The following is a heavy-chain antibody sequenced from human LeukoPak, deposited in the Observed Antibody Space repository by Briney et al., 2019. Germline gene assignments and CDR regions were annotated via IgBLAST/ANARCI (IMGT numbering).Heavy chain of an antibody. CDR1: GFTFSSYG. J-gene: IGHJ4*02. Sequence: GGSLRLSCAASGFTFSSYGMSWVRQAPGKGLEWVSAISGSGSSTYYAASVRGRFTISRDNSKNTLYLQMNSLRAEDTAVYYCAKINRGQVAGHVDFWGQGTLVSVSS. CDR3: AKINRGQVAGHVDF. V-gene: IGHV3-23*01. CDR2: ISGSGSST. D-gene: IGHD6-19*01.